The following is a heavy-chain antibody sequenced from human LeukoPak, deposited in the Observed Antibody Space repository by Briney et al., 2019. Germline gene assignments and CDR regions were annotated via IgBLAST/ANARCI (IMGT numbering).Heavy chain of an antibody. Sequence: GGSLRLSCTPSRFSLGNFVMSWVRQAPGKGLEWVATIGKNQYYADSVKGRFTNSKDNSKNMMYLQMDSLGVDDTAIYYCAKGSNGDYDNWGQGTLVTVSS. D-gene: IGHD4-17*01. J-gene: IGHJ4*02. CDR2: IGKNQ. CDR3: AKGSNGDYDN. CDR1: RFSLGNFV. V-gene: IGHV3-23*01.